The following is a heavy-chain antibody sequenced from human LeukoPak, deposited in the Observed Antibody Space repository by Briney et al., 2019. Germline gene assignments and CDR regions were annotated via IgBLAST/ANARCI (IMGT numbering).Heavy chain of an antibody. CDR1: GFTVSSNY. V-gene: IGHV3-53*01. CDR3: ARDSSSSYYYGMDV. CDR2: IYSGGST. Sequence: SGGSLRLSCAASGFTVSSNYMSWVRQAPGKGLEWVSVIYSGGSTYYADSVKGRFTISRDNSKNTLYLQMNSLRAEDTAVYYCARDSSSSYYYGMDVWGQGTTVTVSS. D-gene: IGHD6-13*01. J-gene: IGHJ6*02.